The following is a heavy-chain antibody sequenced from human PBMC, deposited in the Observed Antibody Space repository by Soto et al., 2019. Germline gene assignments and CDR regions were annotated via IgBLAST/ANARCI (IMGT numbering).Heavy chain of an antibody. J-gene: IGHJ4*02. V-gene: IGHV3-30-3*01. CDR1: GFTFSSHG. Sequence: QVQLVEFGGGVVQPGESLRLSCAASGFTFSSHGIHWVRQAPGKGLEWVAEISYEGTNKYYAESVKGRFTISRDNSKNKLFLEMNNLRPEDTAIYYCARDPGFLEWLPIAYFDFWGQGTLVTVSS. CDR2: ISYEGTNK. CDR3: ARDPGFLEWLPIAYFDF. D-gene: IGHD3-3*01.